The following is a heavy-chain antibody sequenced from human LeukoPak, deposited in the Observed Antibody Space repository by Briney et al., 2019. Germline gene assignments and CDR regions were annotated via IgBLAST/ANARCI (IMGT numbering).Heavy chain of an antibody. J-gene: IGHJ4*02. CDR3: ARVFTGDTSFFDY. D-gene: IGHD7-27*01. V-gene: IGHV4-38-2*02. CDR2: IYHSGST. CDR1: GYSISSGYY. Sequence: SESLSLTCTVSGYSISSGYYWGWIRQPPGKGLEWIGSIYHSGSTYYNPSLKSRVTISVDTSKNQFSLKLSSVTAADTAVYYCARVFTGDTSFFDYWGQGTLVTVSS.